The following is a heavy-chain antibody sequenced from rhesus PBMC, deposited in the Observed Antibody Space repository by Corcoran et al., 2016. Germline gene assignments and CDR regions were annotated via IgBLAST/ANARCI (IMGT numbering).Heavy chain of an antibody. Sequence: QVQLQESGPGLVKPSETLSLTCAVPGGSISSNYWRWIRQPPGKGLEWIGYISGSSGGTYYNPSLKSRVTISTDTSKNQFSLKLSSVTAADTAVYYCARDLSNYVYFEFWGQGVLVTVSS. CDR1: GGSISSNY. CDR3: ARDLSNYVYFEF. CDR2: ISGSSGGT. J-gene: IGHJ1*01. V-gene: IGHV4-165*01. D-gene: IGHD4-23*01.